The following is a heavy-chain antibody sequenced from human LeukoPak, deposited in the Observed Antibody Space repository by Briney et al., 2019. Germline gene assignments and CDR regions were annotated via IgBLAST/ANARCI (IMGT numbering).Heavy chain of an antibody. J-gene: IGHJ4*02. Sequence: GGSLRLSCAASGFTFSNYNMNWVRQAPGKGLEWVSSISTSSYYIFYADSVKGRFTISRDNAKNSLYLEMNSLRAEDTAVYYCAEDEPSSSWGQGTLVTVSS. CDR3: AEDEPSSS. V-gene: IGHV3-21*04. D-gene: IGHD6-13*01. CDR1: GFTFSNYN. CDR2: ISTSSYYI.